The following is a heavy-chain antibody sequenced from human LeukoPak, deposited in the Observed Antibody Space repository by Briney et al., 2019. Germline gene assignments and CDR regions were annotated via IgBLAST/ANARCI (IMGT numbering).Heavy chain of an antibody. CDR1: GYTFTTYY. CDR2: ISAYNGDT. V-gene: IGHV1-18*04. D-gene: IGHD4-17*01. Sequence: ASVKVSCKASGYTFTTYYIHWVRQAPGQGLDWLGWISAYNGDTNYAQKFQGRVTMTTDTSTSTVYMELRSLRSDDTAVYYCVRGRHDSGDSWGQGTLVTVSS. CDR3: VRGRHDSGDS. J-gene: IGHJ4*02.